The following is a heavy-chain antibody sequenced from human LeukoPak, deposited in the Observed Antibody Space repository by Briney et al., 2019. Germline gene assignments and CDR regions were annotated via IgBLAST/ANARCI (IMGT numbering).Heavy chain of an antibody. J-gene: IGHJ3*02. Sequence: SETVSLTCTVSGGSISSYYWSWIRQPAGKGLEWIGRIYTSGSTNYNPSLKSRVTMSVDTSKNQFSLKLSSVTAADTAVYYCARRSYYYDSSGYGSAFDIWGQGPMVTVSS. CDR1: GGSISSYY. V-gene: IGHV4-4*07. CDR3: ARRSYYYDSSGYGSAFDI. D-gene: IGHD3-22*01. CDR2: IYTSGST.